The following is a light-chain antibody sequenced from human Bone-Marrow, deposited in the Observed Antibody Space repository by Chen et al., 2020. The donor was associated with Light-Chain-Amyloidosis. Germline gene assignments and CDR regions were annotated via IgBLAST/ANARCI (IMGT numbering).Light chain of an antibody. J-gene: IGKJ2*01. V-gene: IGKV1-9*01. CDR3: QQFDSYPYT. CDR1: QGINNY. Sequence: IQLTQSPSSLSASVGDRVTITCRASQGINNYLAWYQQRPGKAPKLLIYGASILQNAVPSRFSGGGSGTDFSLAISSLQPEDFATYYCQQFDSYPYTFGRGTKLEIK. CDR2: GAS.